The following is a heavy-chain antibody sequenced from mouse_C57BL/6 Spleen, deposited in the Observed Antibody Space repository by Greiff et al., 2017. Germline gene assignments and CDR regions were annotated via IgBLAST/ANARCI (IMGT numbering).Heavy chain of an antibody. D-gene: IGHD2-4*01. Sequence: EVKVVESGGDLVKPGGSLKLSCAASGFTFSSYGMSWVRQTPDKRLEWVANISSGGSYTYYTDSVKGRFTISRDNAKNTLYLQMSSLKSEDTAMYYCAREGYDYEGAWFAYWGQGTLVTVSA. CDR2: ISSGGSYT. CDR3: AREGYDYEGAWFAY. V-gene: IGHV5-6*01. CDR1: GFTFSSYG. J-gene: IGHJ3*01.